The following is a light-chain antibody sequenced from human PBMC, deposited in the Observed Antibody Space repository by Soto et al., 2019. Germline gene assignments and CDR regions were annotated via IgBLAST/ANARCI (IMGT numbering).Light chain of an antibody. CDR2: GAS. CDR1: KSVSSSS. V-gene: IGKV3-20*01. J-gene: IGKJ2*01. CDR3: QQYGSSPYT. Sequence: EIVLTQSPGTLSLSPGERATLSCRASKSVSSSSLAWYQQKPGQAPRLLIYGASSRATGIPDRFSGSGSGTDFTLTISRLEPEDFALFYCQQYGSSPYTFGQGTKLEIK.